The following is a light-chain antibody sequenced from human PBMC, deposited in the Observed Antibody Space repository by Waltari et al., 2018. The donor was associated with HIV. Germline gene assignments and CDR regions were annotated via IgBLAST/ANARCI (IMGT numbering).Light chain of an antibody. CDR3: GTWDSSLSVHVV. Sequence: QSVLTQPHSVSESPGPKVTISCSGNRPTFRNTFAYWSQQLPGTAPKLLIYNTNKRPSGIPYRFSGSKSGTSATLGITGLQTGDEADYYCGTWDSSLSVHVVFGGGTKLTVL. V-gene: IGLV1-51*01. CDR2: NTN. J-gene: IGLJ2*01. CDR1: RPTFRNTF.